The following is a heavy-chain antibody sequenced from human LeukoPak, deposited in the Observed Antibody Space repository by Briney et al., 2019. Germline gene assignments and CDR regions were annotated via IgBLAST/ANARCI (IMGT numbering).Heavy chain of an antibody. CDR2: FDPEDSET. Sequence: ASVKVSCKGSGNTLTELSMHWVRQAPGKGLEWMGSFDPEDSETIYAQKVQGRVTLTEDTSTDTAYMEMSSLRSDDTAVYYCARGYCSSTSCYGSIDYWGQGTLVTVSS. CDR3: ARGYCSSTSCYGSIDY. V-gene: IGHV1-24*01. J-gene: IGHJ4*02. CDR1: GNTLTELS. D-gene: IGHD2-2*01.